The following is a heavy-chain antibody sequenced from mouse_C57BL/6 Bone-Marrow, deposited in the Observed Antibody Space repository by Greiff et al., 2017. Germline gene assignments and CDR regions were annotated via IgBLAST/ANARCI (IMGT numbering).Heavy chain of an antibody. CDR2: IYPGGGYT. CDR3: ARLYAYYFDY. V-gene: IGHV1-63*01. CDR1: GYTFTNYW. Sequence: VQLQESGAELVRPGTSVKMSCKASGYTFTNYWIGWAKQRPGHGLEWIGDIYPGGGYTNYNEKFKGKATLTADKSSSTAYMQFSSLTSEDSAIYYCARLYAYYFDYWGQGTTRTVSS. J-gene: IGHJ2*01. D-gene: IGHD2-3*01.